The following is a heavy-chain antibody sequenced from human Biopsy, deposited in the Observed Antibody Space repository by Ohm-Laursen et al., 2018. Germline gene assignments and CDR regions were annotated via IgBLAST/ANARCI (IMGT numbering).Heavy chain of an antibody. J-gene: IGHJ3*02. V-gene: IGHV3-48*03. Sequence: GSLRLSCSASGFTFSNYEMNWVRQAPGKGLEWVSYISSSNTIYYADSVKGRFTISRGNAKNSLYLQMNSLRAEDTAVYYCARDGIVGARFNAFDIWGQGTMVTVSS. CDR2: ISSSNTI. CDR1: GFTFSNYE. D-gene: IGHD1-26*01. CDR3: ARDGIVGARFNAFDI.